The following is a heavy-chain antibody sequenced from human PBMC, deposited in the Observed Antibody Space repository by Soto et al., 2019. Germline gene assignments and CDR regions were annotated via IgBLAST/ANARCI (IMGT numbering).Heavy chain of an antibody. CDR1: GGSISSGGHS. V-gene: IGHV4-30-2*01. CDR2: IYHSGST. J-gene: IGHJ5*01. CDR3: ARGAPVDNDF. Sequence: QLQLQESGSGLVKPSQTLSLTCAVSGGSISSGGHSWSWIRQPPGKGLEWIGYIYHSGSTYYNPALQSRVTIAVARTKNQFSQQLCSVTAAATAVCYCARGAPVDNDFWGHGTLVTVSS. D-gene: IGHD5-12*01.